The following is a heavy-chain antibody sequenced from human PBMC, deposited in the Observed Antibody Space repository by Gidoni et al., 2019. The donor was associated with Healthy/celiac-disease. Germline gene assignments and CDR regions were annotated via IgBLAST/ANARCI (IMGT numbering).Heavy chain of an antibody. D-gene: IGHD2-15*01. CDR2: ISGSGGST. CDR1: GFTFSSYA. J-gene: IGHJ6*02. V-gene: IGHV3-23*01. Sequence: EVQLLESGGGLVQPGGSLRLSCAASGFTFSSYAMSWVRQAPGKGLEWVSAISGSGGSTYYADSVKGRFTISRDNSKNTLYLQMNSLRAEDTAVYYCAKVSSSEIVVVAPYYYYGMDVWGQGTTVTVSS. CDR3: AKVSSSEIVVVAPYYYYGMDV.